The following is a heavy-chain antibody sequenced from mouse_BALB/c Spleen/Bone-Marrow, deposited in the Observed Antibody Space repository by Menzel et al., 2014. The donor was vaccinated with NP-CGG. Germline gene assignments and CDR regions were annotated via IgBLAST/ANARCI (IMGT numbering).Heavy chain of an antibody. Sequence: QVHVKQSGAELARPGASVKMSCKASGYTFAYYTVHWVKQRPGQGLEWIGYINPSSGYTNYNQKFKDKATLTTDKSSSTAYVQLSSLTSEDSAVYYCAREVYGSWFAYWGQGTLVTVSA. V-gene: IGHV1-4*01. J-gene: IGHJ3*01. CDR3: AREVYGSWFAY. CDR1: GYTFAYYT. CDR2: INPSSGYT. D-gene: IGHD2-2*01.